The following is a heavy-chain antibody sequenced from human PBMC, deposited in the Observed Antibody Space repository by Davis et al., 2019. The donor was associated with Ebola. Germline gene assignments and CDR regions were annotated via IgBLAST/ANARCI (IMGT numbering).Heavy chain of an antibody. CDR1: GFTFSSYW. CDR3: AKDRSSWYSPNYFDY. J-gene: IGHJ4*02. D-gene: IGHD6-13*01. Sequence: GGSLRLSCAASGFTFSSYWMSWVRQAPGKGLEWVSAISGSGGSTYYADSVKGRFTISRDNSKNTLYLQMNSLRAEDTAVYYCAKDRSSWYSPNYFDYWGQGTLVTVSS. V-gene: IGHV3-23*01. CDR2: ISGSGGST.